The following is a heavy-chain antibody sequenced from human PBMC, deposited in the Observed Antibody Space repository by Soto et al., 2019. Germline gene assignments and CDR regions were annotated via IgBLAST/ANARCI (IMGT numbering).Heavy chain of an antibody. Sequence: QVQLVQSGAEVKKPGASVKVSCKASGYTFTSYDINWVRQATGQGLEWMGWMNPNSGNTGYAQKFQGRVTMTRNTSISTAYMELSSLRSEDTAVYYCARGRRAATTTKPPFYYYYYMDVWGKGTTVTVSS. J-gene: IGHJ6*03. CDR2: MNPNSGNT. V-gene: IGHV1-8*01. CDR3: ARGRRAATTTKPPFYYYYYMDV. CDR1: GYTFTSYD. D-gene: IGHD1-1*01.